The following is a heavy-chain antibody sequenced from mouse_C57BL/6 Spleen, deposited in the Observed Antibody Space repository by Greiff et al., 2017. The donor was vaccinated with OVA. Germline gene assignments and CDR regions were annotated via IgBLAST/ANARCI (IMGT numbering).Heavy chain of an antibody. CDR2: IHPNSGST. Sequence: QVQLQQPGAELVKPGASVKLSCKASGYTFTSYWMHWVKQRPGQGLEWIGMIHPNSGSTYYNEKFKSKATLTVDKSSSTVYMQLSSLTSEDYAVYYCARDYGNFYFDYWGQGTTLTVSS. J-gene: IGHJ2*01. CDR3: ARDYGNFYFDY. CDR1: GYTFTSYW. D-gene: IGHD2-1*01. V-gene: IGHV1-64*01.